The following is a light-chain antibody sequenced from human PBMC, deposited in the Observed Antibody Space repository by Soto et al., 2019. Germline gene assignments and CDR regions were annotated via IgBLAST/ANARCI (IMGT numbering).Light chain of an antibody. Sequence: DIQMTQFPSTLSASVGDRVTITCRASQSISRWLAWYQQRPGKAPKLLIHSAFSLDSGVPSRFSGSGSGTEFTLTINSLQPDDFTTYYCQQYNSDSGLTFVGGTKVEIK. CDR2: SAF. CDR1: QSISRW. V-gene: IGKV1-5*03. CDR3: QQYNSDSGLT. J-gene: IGKJ4*01.